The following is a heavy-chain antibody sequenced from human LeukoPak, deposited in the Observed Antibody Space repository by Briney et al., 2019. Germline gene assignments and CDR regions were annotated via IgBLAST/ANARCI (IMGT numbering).Heavy chain of an antibody. CDR1: GFTFGPYT. Sequence: GGSLRLSCTASGFTFGPYTMNWVRQAPGKGLEWVAVISYDGRQNYYADSVKGRFTISRDNSKNTLYLQMNSLRDEDSAAYYCARVYLERLTAGYFDHWGQGTWVTVSP. D-gene: IGHD2-8*01. CDR3: ARVYLERLTAGYFDH. CDR2: ISYDGRQN. J-gene: IGHJ4*02. V-gene: IGHV3-30*04.